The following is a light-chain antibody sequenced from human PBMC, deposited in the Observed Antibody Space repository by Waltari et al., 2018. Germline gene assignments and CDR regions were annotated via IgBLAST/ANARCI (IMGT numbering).Light chain of an antibody. Sequence: QSALTQPASVSGSPGQSITISCTGSSDDVGRYKFVSWYQQHPGKVPKLLIFAVTDRPSGVSDRFSGSKSGNTSSRTISGLQPEDEADYYCSSHTTSSTLVFGGGTRVTVL. CDR3: SSHTTSSTLV. CDR1: SDDVGRYKF. V-gene: IGLV2-14*03. CDR2: AVT. J-gene: IGLJ2*01.